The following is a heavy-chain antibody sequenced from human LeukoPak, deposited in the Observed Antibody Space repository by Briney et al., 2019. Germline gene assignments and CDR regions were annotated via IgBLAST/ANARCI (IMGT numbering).Heavy chain of an antibody. V-gene: IGHV3-23*01. J-gene: IGHJ2*01. D-gene: IGHD4-17*01. CDR2: IGGGSERT. CDR3: AKARTVTMWWSFDL. Sequence: GGSLRLSCTASGFTFSSYAMSWVRQAPGKGLEWVSTIGGGSERTYYADSAKGRFTNSRDNSKNTLYLQMNSLRAEDTAVYYCAKARTVTMWWSFDLWGRGTLVTVSS. CDR1: GFTFSSYA.